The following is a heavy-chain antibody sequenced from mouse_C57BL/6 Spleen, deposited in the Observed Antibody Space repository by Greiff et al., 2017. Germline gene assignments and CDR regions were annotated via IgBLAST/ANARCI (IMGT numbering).Heavy chain of an antibody. V-gene: IGHV1-74*01. CDR1: GYTFTSYW. J-gene: IGHJ1*03. D-gene: IGHD2-1*01. Sequence: QVQLKQPGAELVKPGASVKVSCKASGYTFTSYWMHWVKQRPGQGLEWIGRIHPSDSDTNYNQKFKGKATLTVDKSSSTAYMQLSSLTSEDSAVYYCARRGGVYYGNYMGYFDVWGTGTTVTVSA. CDR2: IHPSDSDT. CDR3: ARRGGVYYGNYMGYFDV.